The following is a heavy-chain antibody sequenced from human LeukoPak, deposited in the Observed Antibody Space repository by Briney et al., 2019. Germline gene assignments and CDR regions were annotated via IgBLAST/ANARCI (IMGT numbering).Heavy chain of an antibody. CDR3: ARASYYGSGSYYALRFDP. CDR1: GYTFSLCG. J-gene: IGHJ5*02. V-gene: IGHV1-18*01. Sequence: ASVKVSCKSSGYTFSLCGISWARQAPGQGPEWMGWISTYDGATYYPQRLQGRVTMTTDTSTSTAYMELRSLRSDDTAVYYCARASYYGSGSYYALRFDPWGQGTLVTVSS. CDR2: ISTYDGAT. D-gene: IGHD3-10*01.